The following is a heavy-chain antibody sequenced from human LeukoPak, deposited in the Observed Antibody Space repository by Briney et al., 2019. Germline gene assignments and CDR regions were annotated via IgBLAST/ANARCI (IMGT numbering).Heavy chain of an antibody. CDR1: GFSFSGYW. J-gene: IGHJ4*02. CDR2: IKEDGSEK. CDR3: ARRGSTDY. V-gene: IGHV3-7*03. Sequence: PEGSLRLFCAASGFSFSGYWMTWVRQAPGKGLEWVANIKEDGSEKYYADFVKGRFTISRDNAKNSLDLQMNSLRAEDTAVYYSARRGSTDYRGQGTLVTVSS. D-gene: IGHD2/OR15-2a*01.